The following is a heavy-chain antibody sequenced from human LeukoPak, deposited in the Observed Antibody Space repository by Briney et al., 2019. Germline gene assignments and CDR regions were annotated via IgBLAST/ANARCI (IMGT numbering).Heavy chain of an antibody. CDR3: TRGLWGPPFDY. V-gene: IGHV3-49*04. Sequence: PGRSLRLSCTASGFTFGHYAMSWVRQAPGKGLEWVGFIRSKAYGGTTEYAASVKGRFTISRDDSKSIAYLQMNSLKTEDTAVYYCTRGLWGPPFDYWGQGTLVTVSS. J-gene: IGHJ4*02. CDR2: IRSKAYGGTT. D-gene: IGHD3-16*01. CDR1: GFTFGHYA.